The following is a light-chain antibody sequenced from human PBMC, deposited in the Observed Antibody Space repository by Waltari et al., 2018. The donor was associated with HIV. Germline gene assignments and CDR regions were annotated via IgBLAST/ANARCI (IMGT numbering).Light chain of an antibody. CDR3: QVWDSTSDHVL. J-gene: IGLJ2*01. Sequence: VLTQPPSVSGAPGKTATITCGGKNIERKSVHGYQQKPGQAPVLVIYYDNDRPSGIPERFSGSNSGDTATLTIRRVGDGDEADYYCQVWDSTSDHVLFGGGTKLTVL. CDR2: YDN. CDR1: NIERKS. V-gene: IGLV3-21*04.